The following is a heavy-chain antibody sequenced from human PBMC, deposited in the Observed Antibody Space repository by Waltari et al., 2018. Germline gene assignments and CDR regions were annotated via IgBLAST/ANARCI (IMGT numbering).Heavy chain of an antibody. V-gene: IGHV4-39*01. D-gene: IGHD2-8*01. Sequence: QLQLQESGPGLVKPSETLSLTCTVSGGSISSSSYYWGWIRQPPGQGLAWIGSIYSSGSTDYNPSLKMRVTISVDTSKNQFSLKLSSVTAADTAVYYCAGGYCTNGVCYAFDIWGQGTMVTVSS. J-gene: IGHJ3*02. CDR1: GGSISSSSYY. CDR3: AGGYCTNGVCYAFDI. CDR2: IYSSGST.